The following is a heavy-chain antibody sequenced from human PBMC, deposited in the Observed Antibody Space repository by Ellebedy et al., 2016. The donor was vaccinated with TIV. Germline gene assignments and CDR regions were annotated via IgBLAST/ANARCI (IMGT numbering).Heavy chain of an antibody. CDR3: ARFTRVPDN. CDR1: GVTSSNSW. CDR2: IKKDGGGK. V-gene: IGHV3-7*01. Sequence: GESLKISCAASGVTSSNSWMSWVRQAPGKGLEWVANIKKDGGGKHYVDSVKGRFTISRDNAKNSVYLQMNDLRVEDTAIYYCARFTRVPDNWGQGTQVTVSS. D-gene: IGHD3-10*01. J-gene: IGHJ4*02.